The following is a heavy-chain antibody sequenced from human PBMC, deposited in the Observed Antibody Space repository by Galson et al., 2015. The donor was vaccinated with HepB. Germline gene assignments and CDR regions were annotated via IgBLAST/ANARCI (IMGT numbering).Heavy chain of an antibody. J-gene: IGHJ3*02. CDR3: ARASKQRETFAFDI. Sequence: SCKASGGTFNTYALNWVRQAPGQGLEWMGGVIPVFATTNYAQRFQGRVTITADESTSTAYMELRNLRSEDTAIYYCARASKQRETFAFDIWGQGTIVSVSS. CDR1: GGTFNTYA. D-gene: IGHD1-26*01. V-gene: IGHV1-69*01. CDR2: VIPVFATT.